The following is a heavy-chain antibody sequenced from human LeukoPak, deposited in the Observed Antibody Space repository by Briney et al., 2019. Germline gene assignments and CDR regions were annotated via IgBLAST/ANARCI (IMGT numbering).Heavy chain of an antibody. CDR2: IIPIFGTA. CDR3: ATFEYSSSSFDY. J-gene: IGHJ4*02. Sequence: ASVKVSCKASGGTFSSYAISWVRQAPGQGLEWMGGIIPIFGTANYAQKFQGRVTITTDESTSTAYMELSSLRSEDTAVYYCATFEYSSSSFDYWGQGTLVTVSS. V-gene: IGHV1-69*05. D-gene: IGHD6-6*01. CDR1: GGTFSSYA.